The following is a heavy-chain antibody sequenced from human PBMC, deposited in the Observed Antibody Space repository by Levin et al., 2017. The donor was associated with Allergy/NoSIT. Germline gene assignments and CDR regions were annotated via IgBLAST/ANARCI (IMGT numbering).Heavy chain of an antibody. V-gene: IGHV4-34*01. CDR3: ARGRSGSYYRNYYYYMDV. Sequence: SETLSLTCAVYGGSFSGYYWSWIRQPPGKGLEWIGEINHSGSTNYNPSLKSRVTISVDTSKNQFSLKLSSVTAADTAVYYCARGRSGSYYRNYYYYMDVWGKGTTVTVSS. CDR1: GGSFSGYY. CDR2: INHSGST. D-gene: IGHD3-10*01. J-gene: IGHJ6*03.